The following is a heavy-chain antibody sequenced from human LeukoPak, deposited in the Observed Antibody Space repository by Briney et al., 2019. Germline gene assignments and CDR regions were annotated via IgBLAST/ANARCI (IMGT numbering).Heavy chain of an antibody. Sequence: QSGGSLRLSCAASGFTFSSYGMHWVRQAPGKGLEWVAVISYDGSNKYYADSVKGRFTISRDNSKNTLYLQMNSLRPEDTAVYYCAKDRNWANIAAAGTSDYWGQGTLVTVSS. CDR1: GFTFSSYG. J-gene: IGHJ4*02. CDR3: AKDRNWANIAAAGTSDY. CDR2: ISYDGSNK. V-gene: IGHV3-30*18. D-gene: IGHD6-13*01.